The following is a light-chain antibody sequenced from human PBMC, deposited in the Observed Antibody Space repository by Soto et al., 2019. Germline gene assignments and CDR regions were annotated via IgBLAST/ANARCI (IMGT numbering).Light chain of an antibody. J-gene: IGLJ1*01. V-gene: IGLV1-51*01. CDR1: SSNIGSNF. CDR3: GTWDSSLSAYV. Sequence: QSVLTQPPSVSAAPGQKVTFSCSGGSSNIGSNFVSWYQQLPGTAPKVLIYDNNKRPSGIPDRFSGSKSGTSATLGITGLQTGDEADYYCGTWDSSLSAYVFGTGTKLTVL. CDR2: DNN.